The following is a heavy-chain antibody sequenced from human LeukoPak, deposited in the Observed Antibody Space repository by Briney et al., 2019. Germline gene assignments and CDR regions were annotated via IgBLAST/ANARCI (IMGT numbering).Heavy chain of an antibody. Sequence: AVKVSCKASGGPFSSYAISWVRPAPGQGLEWMGRIIPIFGTANYTQKFQGRVTITTDESTSTACMELSSVRSEDTAVYYCARDWNYDSSGYYYDESAEYFQHWGQGTLVSVSS. J-gene: IGHJ1*01. V-gene: IGHV1-69*05. CDR2: IIPIFGTA. D-gene: IGHD3-22*01. CDR1: GGPFSSYA. CDR3: ARDWNYDSSGYYYDESAEYFQH.